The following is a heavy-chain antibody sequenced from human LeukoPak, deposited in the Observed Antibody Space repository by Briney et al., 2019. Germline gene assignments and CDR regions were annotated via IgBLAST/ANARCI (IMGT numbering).Heavy chain of an antibody. D-gene: IGHD3-10*01. Sequence: PSETLSLTCTVSGGSISSGSYYWSWIRQPAGKGLEWIGRIYTSGSTNYNPSLKSRVTISIDTSKNQFSLKLSSVTAADTAVYYCARAMVRGKDYYYYYMDVWGKGTTVTISS. CDR1: GGSISSGSYY. J-gene: IGHJ6*03. CDR3: ARAMVRGKDYYYYYMDV. V-gene: IGHV4-61*02. CDR2: IYTSGST.